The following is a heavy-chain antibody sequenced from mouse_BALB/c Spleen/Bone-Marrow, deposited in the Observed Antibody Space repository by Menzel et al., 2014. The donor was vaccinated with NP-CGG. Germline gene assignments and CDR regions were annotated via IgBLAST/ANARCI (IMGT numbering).Heavy chain of an antibody. CDR1: GYAFTTYL. CDR2: INPGSGDT. CDR3: ARNANWLFTY. D-gene: IGHD4-1*01. V-gene: IGHV1-54*01. J-gene: IGHJ3*01. Sequence: QVQLQQPGAEPVRPGTSVKVSCKASGYAFTTYLIEWVKQRPGQGLEWIGVINPGSGDTHYNEKFKDKATLTADKSSSTAYMQLSSLTSDDSAVYFCARNANWLFTYWGQGTLVTVSA.